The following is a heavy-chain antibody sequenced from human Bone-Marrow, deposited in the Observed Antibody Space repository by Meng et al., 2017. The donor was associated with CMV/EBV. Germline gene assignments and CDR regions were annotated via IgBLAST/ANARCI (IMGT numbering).Heavy chain of an antibody. D-gene: IGHD1/OR15-1a*01. CDR2: ISAYNGNT. Sequence: ASVKVSCKASGYTFTSYGISWVRQAPGQGLEWMGWISAYNGNTNYAQKLQGRVTMTTDTSTSTAYMELRSLRSDDTAVYCCARVYFETGTADYWGQGTLVTVSS. CDR3: ARVYFETGTADY. J-gene: IGHJ4*02. V-gene: IGHV1-18*01. CDR1: GYTFTSYG.